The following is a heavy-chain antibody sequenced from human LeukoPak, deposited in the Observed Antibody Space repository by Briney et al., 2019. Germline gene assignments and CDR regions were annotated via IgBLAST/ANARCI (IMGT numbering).Heavy chain of an antibody. Sequence: GGSLRLSCAASGFSFSSYAMTWAPQAPGRGLEWVSLISGSGGTTYYADSVKGRFTISRDNSKKTLDLQMNSLRAEDTAIYYCAKTRGSGSYSLPDWGQGTLVTVSS. V-gene: IGHV3-23*01. D-gene: IGHD1-26*01. CDR1: GFSFSSYA. CDR2: ISGSGGTT. CDR3: AKTRGSGSYSLPD. J-gene: IGHJ4*02.